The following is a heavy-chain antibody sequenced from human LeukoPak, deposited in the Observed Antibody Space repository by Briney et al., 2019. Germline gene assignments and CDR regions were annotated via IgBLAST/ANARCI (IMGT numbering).Heavy chain of an antibody. CDR1: GFSLSTGGVH. J-gene: IGHJ4*02. CDR3: VRSIVGETDYFDY. Sequence: SGPTLVKPTQTLTLTCTLSGFSLSTGGVHVGWIRQPPEKTLEWLAFTYWDGDKRYSPSLKNRLTITNDSPKNQVVLTMTNLDPVDTATYYCVRSIVGETDYFDYWGQGVLVTVSS. V-gene: IGHV2-5*02. CDR2: TYWDGDK. D-gene: IGHD1-26*01.